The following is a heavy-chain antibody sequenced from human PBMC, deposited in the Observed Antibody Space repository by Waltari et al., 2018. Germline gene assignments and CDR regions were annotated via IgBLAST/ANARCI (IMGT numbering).Heavy chain of an antibody. CDR3: ARAEGSTSLTYYYYYMDV. CDR1: GGSIRSSSYY. J-gene: IGHJ6*03. Sequence: QLQLQESGPGLVKPSETLSLTCTVSGGSIRSSSYYWGWIRQPPGKGLEWIGSIYYSGSTYYNPSLKSRVTISVDTSKNQFSLKLSSVTAADTAVYYCARAEGSTSLTYYYYYMDVWGKGTTVTISS. D-gene: IGHD2-2*01. V-gene: IGHV4-39*07. CDR2: IYYSGST.